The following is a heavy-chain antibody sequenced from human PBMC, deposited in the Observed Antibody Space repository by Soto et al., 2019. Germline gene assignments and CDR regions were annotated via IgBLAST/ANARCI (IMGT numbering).Heavy chain of an antibody. J-gene: IGHJ4*02. D-gene: IGHD4-17*01. CDR2: ISAYNGNT. CDR1: GYTFTSYG. CDR3: GRDDYGDYIEAY. Sequence: ASVKVSCKASGYTFTSYGISWVRQAPGQGLEWMGWISAYNGNTNYAQKLQGRVTMTTDTSTSTAYMELRSLRSDDTAVYYCGRDDYGDYIEAYWGQGTLVTVSS. V-gene: IGHV1-18*01.